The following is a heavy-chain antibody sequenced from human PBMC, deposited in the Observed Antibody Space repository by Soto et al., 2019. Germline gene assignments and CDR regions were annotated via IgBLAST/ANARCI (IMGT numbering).Heavy chain of an antibody. J-gene: IGHJ6*02. CDR2: IQYNGYS. Sequence: QVQLQESGPGLVKPSETLSLTCTVSGGSITNYYCSWFRQPPGKGLEWIGYIQYNGYSAYNLSLTXXAXXSMDTSKTQFSLMLESVTATDTAVYYCARHGFGSLHGLVDVWGQGTTVIVSS. CDR3: ARHGFGSLHGLVDV. V-gene: IGHV4-59*08. CDR1: GGSITNYY. D-gene: IGHD3-10*01.